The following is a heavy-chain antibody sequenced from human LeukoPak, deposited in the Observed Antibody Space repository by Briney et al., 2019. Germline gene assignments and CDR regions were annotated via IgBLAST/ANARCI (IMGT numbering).Heavy chain of an antibody. CDR3: ASNIVVVPAAIGSWFDP. CDR1: GGTFSSYA. J-gene: IGHJ5*02. CDR2: IIPIFGTA. Sequence: SVKVSCKASGGTFSSYAISWVRQAPGQGLEWMGGIIPIFGTANNAQKFQGRVTITADKSTSTAYMELSSLRSEDTAVYYCASNIVVVPAAIGSWFDPWGQGTLVTVSS. D-gene: IGHD2-2*02. V-gene: IGHV1-69*06.